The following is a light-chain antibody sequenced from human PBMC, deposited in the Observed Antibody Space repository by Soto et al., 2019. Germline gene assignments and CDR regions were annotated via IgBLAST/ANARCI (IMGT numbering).Light chain of an antibody. CDR2: GAS. Sequence: EIVMAQSPATLSVSPGERATLSCRASQSVSINLAWYQQKPGQAPRLLIYGASSRATGIPARFSGSGSGTEFTLTISSLQPEDVATYYCQKYNSAPFTFGGGTKVDIK. CDR3: QKYNSAPFT. CDR1: QSVSIN. V-gene: IGKV3-15*01. J-gene: IGKJ4*01.